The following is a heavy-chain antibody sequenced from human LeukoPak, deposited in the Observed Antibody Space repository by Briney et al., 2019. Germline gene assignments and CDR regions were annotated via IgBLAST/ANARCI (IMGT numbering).Heavy chain of an antibody. V-gene: IGHV4-59*01. CDR2: IYYSGST. CDR1: GGYISSYY. CDR3: ARAVDRDWFDP. J-gene: IGHJ5*02. Sequence: KPSETLSLTCTVSGGYISSYYWSWIRQPPGKGLEWIGYIYYSGSTNYNPSLKSRVTISVDTSKNQFSLKLSSVTAADTAVYYCARAVDRDWFDPWGQGTLVTVSS. D-gene: IGHD1-14*01.